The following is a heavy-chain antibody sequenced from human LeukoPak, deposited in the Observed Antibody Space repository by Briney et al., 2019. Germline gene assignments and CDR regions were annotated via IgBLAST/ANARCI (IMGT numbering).Heavy chain of an antibody. V-gene: IGHV1-2*02. CDR2: INPNDGDT. J-gene: IGHJ4*02. CDR1: GYTFTDYY. D-gene: IGHD2-2*01. CDR3: ARANFLYCSSSTCLFDY. Sequence: ASVKVSCKASGYTFTDYYMHWVRQAPGQGFEWMGWINPNDGDTNYAQKFQGRVTMTRDTSISTAHMEVSRLRSDDTAVYYCARANFLYCSSSTCLFDYWGEGTLVTVSS.